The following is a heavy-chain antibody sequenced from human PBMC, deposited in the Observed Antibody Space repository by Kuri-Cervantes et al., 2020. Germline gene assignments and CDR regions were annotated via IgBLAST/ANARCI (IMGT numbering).Heavy chain of an antibody. D-gene: IGHD2-2*01. CDR1: GASVNSGDYY. V-gene: IGHV4-30-4*01. J-gene: IGHJ5*02. CDR2: IYYSGST. CDR3: VGHRRRISSSLDSFDP. Sequence: SETLSLTCTVSGASVNSGDYYWSWIRQPPGKGLEWIGYIYYSGSTYYNPSLKSRVTISIDTSKNQFSLKLSSVTAADTAVYYCVGHRRRISSSLDSFDPWGQGTLVTVSS.